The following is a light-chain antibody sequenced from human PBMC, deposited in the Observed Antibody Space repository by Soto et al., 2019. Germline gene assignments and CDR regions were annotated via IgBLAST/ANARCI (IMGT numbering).Light chain of an antibody. V-gene: IGLV1-47*01. Sequence: QSVLTQPPSVSGTPRQRVTISCSGSSSNIGNNFVYWYQHLPGAAPTLVVYSDNHRPSGVPVRFSGSKSGTSASLTISGLRSEDEATYYCATWDDSLSGFVVFGGGTQLTVL. CDR3: ATWDDSLSGFVV. J-gene: IGLJ7*01. CDR1: SSNIGNNF. CDR2: SDN.